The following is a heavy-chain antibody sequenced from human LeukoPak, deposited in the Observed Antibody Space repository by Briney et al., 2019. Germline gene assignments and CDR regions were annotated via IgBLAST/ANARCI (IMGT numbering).Heavy chain of an antibody. Sequence: ASVQVSCKTSGFPFHGYYIHWVRQAPGQGLEWMGWINPNNGVTNYAQKFQGRVTMTRDTPISTTSMELNRLRSDDTAFYYCARDGHFCGGDCLDAFDIWGQGTMVSVSS. CDR2: INPNNGVT. D-gene: IGHD2-21*02. V-gene: IGHV1-2*02. CDR3: ARDGHFCGGDCLDAFDI. CDR1: GFPFHGYY. J-gene: IGHJ3*02.